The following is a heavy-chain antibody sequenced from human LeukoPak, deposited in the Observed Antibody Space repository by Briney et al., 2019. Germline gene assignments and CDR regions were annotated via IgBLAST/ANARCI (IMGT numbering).Heavy chain of an antibody. CDR3: ARKGGDPLGIFDS. V-gene: IGHV4-59*12. D-gene: IGHD3-16*01. J-gene: IGHJ4*02. CDR2: IYHSGST. CDR1: GGSISSYY. Sequence: SETLSLTCTVSGGSISSYYWSWIRQSPGKGLEWIGEIYHSGSTNYTPSLKSRVTISVDKSKNQFSLKVSSVTAADTAVYYCARKGGDPLGIFDSWGQGTLVTVSS.